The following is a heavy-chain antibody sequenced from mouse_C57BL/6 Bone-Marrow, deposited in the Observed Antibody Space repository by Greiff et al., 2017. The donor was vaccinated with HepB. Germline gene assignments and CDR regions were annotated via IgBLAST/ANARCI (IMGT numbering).Heavy chain of an antibody. Sequence: DVKLVESGGGLVKPGGSLKLSCAASGFTFSSYAMSWVRQTPEKRLEWVATISDGGSYTYYPDNVKGRFTISRDNAKNNLYLQMSHLKSEDTAMYYCARGAYYYGSDYAMDYWGQGTSVTVSS. V-gene: IGHV5-4*03. D-gene: IGHD1-1*01. CDR2: ISDGGSYT. CDR1: GFTFSSYA. J-gene: IGHJ4*01. CDR3: ARGAYYYGSDYAMDY.